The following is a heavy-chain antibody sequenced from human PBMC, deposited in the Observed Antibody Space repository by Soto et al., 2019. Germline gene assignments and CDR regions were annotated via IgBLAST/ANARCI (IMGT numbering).Heavy chain of an antibody. V-gene: IGHV3-48*02. J-gene: IGHJ5*02. CDR1: GFTFSRYT. CDR3: ARDGYSTSSDWPWFDP. CDR2: ISDSSTII. D-gene: IGHD6-6*01. Sequence: AQLVESGGGLVQPGGSLRLSCAASGFTFSRYTMHWVRQAPGRGLEWVSSISDSSTIISYADPVKGRFTISRDNAKNSLYLQMDSLRDEDTAVYYCARDGYSTSSDWPWFDPWGQGTLVTVSS.